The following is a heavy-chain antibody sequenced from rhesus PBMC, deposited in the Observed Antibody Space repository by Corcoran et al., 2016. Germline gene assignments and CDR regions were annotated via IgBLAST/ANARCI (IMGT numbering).Heavy chain of an antibody. CDR1: GAFVHSTS. CDR2: IFGDGGST. Sequence: QVQLQESGPGLVKSSETLSLTCAVSGAFVHSTSWTWIRQPPGKGLEWIGRIFGDGGSTSANPALPRRVTIARETAKNQFSRKRNSGTAADTAVYYCGRGRVVNDSGLDSWGQGVLVTVSS. J-gene: IGHJ4*01. CDR3: GRGRVVNDSGLDS. D-gene: IGHD5-24*01. V-gene: IGHV4-147*01.